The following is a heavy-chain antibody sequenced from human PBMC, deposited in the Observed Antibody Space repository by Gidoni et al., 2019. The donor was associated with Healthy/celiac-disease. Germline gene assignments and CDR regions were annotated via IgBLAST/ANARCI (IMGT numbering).Heavy chain of an antibody. CDR2: IDWDDDK. Sequence: QVTLKESGPALVKPTQTLPLTCTFSGFSLRTSGLRVSWIRQPPGKALEWLARIDWDDDKFYSTSLKTRLTISKDTSKNQVVLTMTNMDPVDTATYYCARTPGSDYGGNSVVFDYWGQGTLVTVSS. J-gene: IGHJ4*02. CDR3: ARTPGSDYGGNSVVFDY. V-gene: IGHV2-70*04. D-gene: IGHD4-17*01. CDR1: GFSLRTSGLR.